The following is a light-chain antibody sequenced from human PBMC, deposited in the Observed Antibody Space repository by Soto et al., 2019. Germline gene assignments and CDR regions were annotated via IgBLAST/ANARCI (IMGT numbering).Light chain of an antibody. Sequence: EIVLTQSPGTLSLSPGDRAALSCRASQTISNNYVAWYQQRPGQPPTLLISGASSRATGIPDRFSGSGSGTHFTLTISRLEPEDFAVYYGQQYGGSPRTFGQGTKV. CDR3: QQYGGSPRT. V-gene: IGKV3-20*01. CDR2: GAS. J-gene: IGKJ1*01. CDR1: QTISNNY.